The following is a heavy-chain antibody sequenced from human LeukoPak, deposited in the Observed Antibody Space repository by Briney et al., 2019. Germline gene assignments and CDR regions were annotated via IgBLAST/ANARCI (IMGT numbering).Heavy chain of an antibody. D-gene: IGHD1-26*01. Sequence: AETLSLTCTASGGSFSGHYWSWIRQPPGKGLEGIGHIYYSGSTNYNPSLKSRVTMSVVSSKNQFSLRTTSVTAADTAAYYCARRGESYGDNWLDPWGQGLLVSVSS. V-gene: IGHV4-59*08. CDR2: IYYSGST. CDR3: ARRGESYGDNWLDP. CDR1: GGSFSGHY. J-gene: IGHJ5*02.